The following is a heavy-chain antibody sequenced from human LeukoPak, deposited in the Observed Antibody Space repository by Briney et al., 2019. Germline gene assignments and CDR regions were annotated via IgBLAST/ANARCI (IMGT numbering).Heavy chain of an antibody. CDR3: ARDRSSWRYYYYYYGMDV. CDR1: GGSFSGYY. CDR2: INHSGST. V-gene: IGHV4-34*01. Sequence: KPSETLSLTCAVYGGSFSGYYWSWIRQPPGKGLEWIGEINHSGSTNYNPSLKSRVTMSVDTSKNQFSLKLSSVTAADTAVYYCARDRSSWRYYYYYYGMDVWGQGTTVTVSS. J-gene: IGHJ6*02. D-gene: IGHD6-13*01.